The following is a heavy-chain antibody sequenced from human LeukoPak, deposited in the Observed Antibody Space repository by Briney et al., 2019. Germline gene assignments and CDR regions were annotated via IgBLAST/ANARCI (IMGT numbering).Heavy chain of an antibody. Sequence: KASQTMSLTCVVDGYSITSGYYWGWRRPATGKGLEGLATLYERGRTYYKPSLKSRVTISVDTSKNQFSLKVNSVTAADTAVYYCARMCGGDCRGGFDYWGQGTLVTVSS. CDR1: GYSITSGYY. J-gene: IGHJ4*02. CDR3: ARMCGGDCRGGFDY. CDR2: LYERGRT. V-gene: IGHV4-38-2*01. D-gene: IGHD2-21*01.